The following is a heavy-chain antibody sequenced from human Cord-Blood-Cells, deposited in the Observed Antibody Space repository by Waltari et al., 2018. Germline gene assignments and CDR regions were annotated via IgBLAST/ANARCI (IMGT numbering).Heavy chain of an antibody. CDR1: GYTFTSYA. Sequence: QVQLVQSGAEVKKPGASVKVSCKASGYTFTSYAMHWVRQAPGQRLEWMGWINAGNGNTKYSQKFQGRVTITRDTSASTAYMELSSLRSEDTDVYYCARALIGVVIIDDWGQGTLVTVSS. CDR2: INAGNGNT. J-gene: IGHJ4*02. V-gene: IGHV1-3*01. D-gene: IGHD3-3*01. CDR3: ARALIGVVIIDD.